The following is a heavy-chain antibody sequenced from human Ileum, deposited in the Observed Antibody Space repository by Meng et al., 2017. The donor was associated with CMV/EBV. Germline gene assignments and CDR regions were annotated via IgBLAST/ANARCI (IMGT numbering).Heavy chain of an antibody. CDR2: IHHSGNT. CDR1: NGSVSSADSY. Sequence: SETLSLTCSVSNGSVSSADSYWTWIRQPPGRGLEYIGYIHHSGNTHYNPSLGGRVSISVETSENQFSLKLNSVSAADTAVYYCARGTLWWFTDYWGQGTLVTVSS. CDR3: ARGTLWWFTDY. J-gene: IGHJ4*02. V-gene: IGHV4-30-4*08. D-gene: IGHD2-8*02.